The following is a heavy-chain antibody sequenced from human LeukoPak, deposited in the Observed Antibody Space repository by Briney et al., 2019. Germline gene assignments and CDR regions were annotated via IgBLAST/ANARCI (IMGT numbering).Heavy chain of an antibody. CDR1: GFTFSSYW. J-gene: IGHJ4*02. Sequence: GGSLRLSCAASGFTFSSYWMHWVRQAPGKGLVWVSRINSDGSNTSYADSVKGRFTISRDDAKNTLYLQMNSLRAEDTAVYYCAKPRLTGTTLSPFEYWGQGTLVTVSS. V-gene: IGHV3-74*01. CDR3: AKPRLTGTTLSPFEY. CDR2: INSDGSNT. D-gene: IGHD1-1*01.